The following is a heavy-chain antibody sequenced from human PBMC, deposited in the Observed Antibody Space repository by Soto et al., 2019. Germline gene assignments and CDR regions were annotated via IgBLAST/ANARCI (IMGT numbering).Heavy chain of an antibody. CDR1: GFTFSSYA. V-gene: IGHV3-23*01. Sequence: PGGSLRLSCAASGFTFSSYAMSWVRQAPGKGLEWVSAISGSGGSTYYADSVKGRFTISRDNSKNTLYLQMNSLRAEDTAVYYCAKAQIKGYCSGGSCYSGKHYFDYWGQGTLVTVSS. D-gene: IGHD2-15*01. J-gene: IGHJ4*02. CDR2: ISGSGGST. CDR3: AKAQIKGYCSGGSCYSGKHYFDY.